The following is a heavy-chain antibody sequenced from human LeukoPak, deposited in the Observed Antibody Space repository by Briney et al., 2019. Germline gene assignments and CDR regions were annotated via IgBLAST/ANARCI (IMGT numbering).Heavy chain of an antibody. V-gene: IGHV3-30-3*01. CDR1: GFTFSSYA. Sequence: GRSLRLSCAASGFTFSSYAMHWVRQAPGKGLEWVAVISYDGSNKYYADSVKGRFTISRDNSKNTLYLQMNSLRAEDTAAYYCAREGVLLSYETWGQGILVTVSS. CDR2: ISYDGSNK. CDR3: AREGVLLSYET. D-gene: IGHD3-10*01. J-gene: IGHJ5*02.